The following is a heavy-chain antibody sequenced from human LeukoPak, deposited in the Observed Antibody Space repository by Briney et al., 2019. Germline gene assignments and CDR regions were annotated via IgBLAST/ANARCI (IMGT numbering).Heavy chain of an antibody. CDR2: ISYDGSNT. D-gene: IGHD4-17*01. CDR1: GFTFSSYG. V-gene: IGHV3-30*03. Sequence: GGSLRPSCVASGFTFSSYGTHWVRQAPGKGMEWEAVISYDGSNTYYADSVTGRFTLYRDNSKNTLYLQMNSLGAEDTAVYYCLYGDYDFDYWGQGTLVTVSS. CDR3: LYGDYDFDY. J-gene: IGHJ4*02.